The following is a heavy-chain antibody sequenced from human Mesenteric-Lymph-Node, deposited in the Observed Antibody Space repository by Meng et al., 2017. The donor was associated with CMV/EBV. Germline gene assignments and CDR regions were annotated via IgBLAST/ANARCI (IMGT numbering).Heavy chain of an antibody. CDR3: AKDLACGWSGCNWFDP. CDR1: GFTFSSYW. CDR2: IKQDGSEK. D-gene: IGHD3-3*01. J-gene: IGHJ5*02. Sequence: GGSLRLSCAVSGFTFSSYWMSWVRQAPGKGLEWVANIKQDGSEKYYVDSVKGRFTISRDNAKNTLYLQMNSLRAEDTAVYYCAKDLACGWSGCNWFDPWGQGTLVTVSS. V-gene: IGHV3-7*03.